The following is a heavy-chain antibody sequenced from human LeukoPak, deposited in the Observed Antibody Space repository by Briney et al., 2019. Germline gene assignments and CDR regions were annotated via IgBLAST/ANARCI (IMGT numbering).Heavy chain of an antibody. D-gene: IGHD3-3*01. CDR2: INPNSGGT. Sequence: ASVKVSCKASGYTFTGYYMHWVRQAPGQGLEWMGWINPNSGGTNYAQKFQGRVTMTRDTSISTAYMELSRLRSDDTAVYYCASTIFGVGHLPAYYFDYWGQGTLVTVSS. CDR3: ASTIFGVGHLPAYYFDY. CDR1: GYTFTGYY. J-gene: IGHJ4*02. V-gene: IGHV1-2*02.